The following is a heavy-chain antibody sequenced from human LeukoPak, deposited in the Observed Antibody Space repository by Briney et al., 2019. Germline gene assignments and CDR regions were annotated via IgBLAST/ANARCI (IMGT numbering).Heavy chain of an antibody. CDR1: GYIFTTYF. Sequence: ASVKVSCKASGYIFTTYFIHWVRQAPGQGLEWMGWINPNNGDTNYVQKFQGRVTMTRDTSISTAYMELTRLRADDTAVYYCAREGGYDILTGYQDYWGQGTLVTVSS. J-gene: IGHJ4*02. V-gene: IGHV1-2*02. CDR2: INPNNGDT. D-gene: IGHD3-9*01. CDR3: AREGGYDILTGYQDY.